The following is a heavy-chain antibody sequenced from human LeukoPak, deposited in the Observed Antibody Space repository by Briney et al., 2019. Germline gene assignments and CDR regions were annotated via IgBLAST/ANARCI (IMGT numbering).Heavy chain of an antibody. J-gene: IGHJ4*02. CDR2: INPNSGGT. CDR3: ARLTEYYDILTGYDAVDY. CDR1: GYIFTGHY. Sequence: ASLEVSCKASGYIFTGHYMHWVRQAPGQGLEWMGWINPNSGGTNYAQKFQGRVTMTRDTSISTAYMELSRLRSDDTAVYYCARLTEYYDILTGYDAVDYWGQGTLVTVSS. V-gene: IGHV1-2*02. D-gene: IGHD3-9*01.